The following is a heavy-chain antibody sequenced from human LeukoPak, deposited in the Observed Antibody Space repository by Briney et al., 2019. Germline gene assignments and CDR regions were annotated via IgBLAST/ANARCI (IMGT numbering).Heavy chain of an antibody. D-gene: IGHD2-2*01. CDR3: ATPLVRCSSTSCLVDY. V-gene: IGHV3-30*02. J-gene: IGHJ4*02. Sequence: GGSLRLSCAASGFTFSSYGMHWVRQAPGKGLEWVAFIRYDGSNKYYADSVKGRFTISRDNSKNTPYLQMNSLRAEDAAVYYCATPLVRCSSTSCLVDYWGQGTLVTVSS. CDR1: GFTFSSYG. CDR2: IRYDGSNK.